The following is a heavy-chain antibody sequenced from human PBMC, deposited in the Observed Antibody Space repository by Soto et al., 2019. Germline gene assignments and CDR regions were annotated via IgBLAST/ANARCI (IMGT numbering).Heavy chain of an antibody. J-gene: IGHJ6*02. CDR3: AREGGGSYPATDYGMDV. D-gene: IGHD1-26*01. Sequence: QVQLVQSGAEVKKPGASVKVSCKASEYTFTSHYMHWVRLAPGQGLERMGVINPSAGSTDYSQKGRGRVTVSRDTSTDTVYMEMTGLRSEDTAIYYCAREGGGSYPATDYGMDVWGQGTTVTVTS. CDR2: INPSAGST. CDR1: EYTFTSHY. V-gene: IGHV1-46*01.